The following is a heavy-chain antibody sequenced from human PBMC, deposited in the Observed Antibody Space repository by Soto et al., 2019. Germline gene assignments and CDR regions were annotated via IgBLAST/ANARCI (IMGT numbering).Heavy chain of an antibody. CDR1: GDSISRGFYY. V-gene: IGHV4-31*03. CDR3: ARVGSRIAAAGTVDY. D-gene: IGHD6-13*01. J-gene: IGHJ4*02. Sequence: SETLSLTCTVSGDSISRGFYYWSWIRQHPGKGLEWIGNIYHTGSTDFNPSLKSRLTMSVDTSKNQFSLRLTSVTAADTAVYYCARVGSRIAAAGTVDYWGQGTLVTVSS. CDR2: IYHTGST.